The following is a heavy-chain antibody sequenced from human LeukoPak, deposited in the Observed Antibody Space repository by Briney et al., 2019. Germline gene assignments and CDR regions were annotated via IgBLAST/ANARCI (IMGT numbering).Heavy chain of an antibody. CDR1: GYTFTSYG. CDR2: ISAYNGNT. CDR3: ARDMEAVAGPNYGMDV. V-gene: IGHV1-18*01. Sequence: ASVKVSCKASGYTFTSYGISWVRQAPGQGLEWMGWISAYNGNTNYAQKLQGRVTMTTDTSTSTAYMELRSLRSDDTAVYYCARDMEAVAGPNYGMDVWGQGTLVTVSS. J-gene: IGHJ6*02. D-gene: IGHD6-19*01.